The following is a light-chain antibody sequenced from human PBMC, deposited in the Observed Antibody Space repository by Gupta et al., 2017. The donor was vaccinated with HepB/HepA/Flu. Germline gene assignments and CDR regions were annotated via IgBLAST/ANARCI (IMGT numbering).Light chain of an antibody. V-gene: IGKV1-9*01. CDR1: QDISTY. Sequence: DIQLTQSPSFLSASVGDRVTITCRASQDISTYLAWYQQKPGTAPKLLIYAASSWHSGVPSRFSGSGSGTEFILTISSLQHEDYATYYCQQATNYSSRTFGGGTKVEIK. J-gene: IGKJ4*01. CDR2: AAS. CDR3: QQATNYSSRT.